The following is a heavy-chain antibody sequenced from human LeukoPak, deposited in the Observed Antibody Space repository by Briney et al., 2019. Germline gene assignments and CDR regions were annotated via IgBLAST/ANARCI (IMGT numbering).Heavy chain of an antibody. V-gene: IGHV1-69*02. Sequence: SVKVSCKASGGTFSSYTISWVRQAPGQGLEWMGRIIPILGIANYAQKFQGRVTITADKSTSTAYMELSSLRSEDTAVYYCASNYYDSSGPDIYFDYWGQGTLGTVSS. CDR3: ASNYYDSSGPDIYFDY. CDR2: IIPILGIA. CDR1: GGTFSSYT. D-gene: IGHD3-22*01. J-gene: IGHJ4*02.